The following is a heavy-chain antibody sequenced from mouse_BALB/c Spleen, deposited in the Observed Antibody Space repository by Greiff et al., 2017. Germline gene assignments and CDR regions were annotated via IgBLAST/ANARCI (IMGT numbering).Heavy chain of an antibody. CDR3: ARTGTGAMDY. CDR1: GYTFTDYA. J-gene: IGHJ4*01. CDR2: ISTYYGDA. Sequence: VQLQQSGAELVRPGVSVKISCKGSGYTFTDYAMHWVKQSHAKSLEWIGVISTYYGDASYNQKFKGKATMTVDKSSSTAYMELARLTSEDSALYYCARTGTGAMDYWGQGTSVTVSS. D-gene: IGHD4-1*01. V-gene: IGHV1S137*01.